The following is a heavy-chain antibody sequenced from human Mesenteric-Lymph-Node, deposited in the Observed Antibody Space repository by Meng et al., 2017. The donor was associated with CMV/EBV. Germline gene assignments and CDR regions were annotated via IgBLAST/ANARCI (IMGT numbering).Heavy chain of an antibody. J-gene: IGHJ4*02. CDR3: AKDGSGSFLHY. CDR1: GFSFSIYG. V-gene: IGHV3-30*02. CDR2: ITYDGSPQ. Sequence: GESLKISCAASGFSFSIYGMHWVRQAPGKGLDWVAFITYDGSPQYYADSLKGRFTISRDNSKNTVYLQMNSLRAEDTALYYCAKDGSGSFLHYWGQGTLVTVSS. D-gene: IGHD3-10*01.